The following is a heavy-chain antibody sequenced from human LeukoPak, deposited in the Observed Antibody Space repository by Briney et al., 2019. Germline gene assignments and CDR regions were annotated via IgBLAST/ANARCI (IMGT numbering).Heavy chain of an antibody. CDR1: GGSFSGYY. V-gene: IGHV4-34*01. J-gene: IGHJ4*02. CDR2: INHSGST. D-gene: IGHD3-22*01. Sequence: SETLSLTCAVYGGSFSGYYWSWIRQPPGKGLEWIGEINHSGSTNYNPSLKSRVTISVDTSKNQFSLKLSSVTAADTAVYYCASGIYYYDSSGYSDYWGQGTLVTVSS. CDR3: ASGIYYYDSSGYSDY.